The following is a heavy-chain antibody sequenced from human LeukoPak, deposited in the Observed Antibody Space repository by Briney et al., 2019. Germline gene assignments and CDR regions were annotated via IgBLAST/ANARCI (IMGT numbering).Heavy chain of an antibody. CDR2: ISSSSSYI. CDR3: ARDRRYYGSGTQYNWFDP. Sequence: PGGSLRLSCAASGFTLSSHSMNWVRQAPGKGLEWVASISSSSSYIYYADSVKGRFTISRDNAKNSLYLQMNSLRAEDTALCYCARDRRYYGSGTQYNWFDPWGQGTLVTVSS. J-gene: IGHJ5*02. D-gene: IGHD3-10*01. V-gene: IGHV3-21*04. CDR1: GFTLSSHS.